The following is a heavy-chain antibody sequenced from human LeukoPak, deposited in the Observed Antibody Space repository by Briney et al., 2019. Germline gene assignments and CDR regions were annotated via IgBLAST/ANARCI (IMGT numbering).Heavy chain of an antibody. CDR1: GYTFTGYY. CDR3: ARGVGYCSGGSCYSARWFDP. J-gene: IGHJ5*02. Sequence: ASVKVSCKASGYTFTGYYMHWVRQAPGQGLEWMGWINPNSGGTNYAQKFQGRVTMTRDTSISTAYMELSSLRSEDTAVYYCARGVGYCSGGSCYSARWFDPWGQGTLVTVSS. V-gene: IGHV1-2*02. CDR2: INPNSGGT. D-gene: IGHD2-15*01.